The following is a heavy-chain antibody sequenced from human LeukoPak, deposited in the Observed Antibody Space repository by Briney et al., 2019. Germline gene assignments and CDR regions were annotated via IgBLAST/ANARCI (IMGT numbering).Heavy chain of an antibody. CDR3: ARWGCSSTSCQGRDYYYYYYMDV. Sequence: ASVKVSCKASGYTFTGYYMHWVRQAPGQGLEWMGWINPNSGGTNYAQKFQGRVTMTRDTSISTAYMELSRLRSDYTAVYYCARWGCSSTSCQGRDYYYYYYMDVWGKGTTVTVSS. J-gene: IGHJ6*03. CDR2: INPNSGGT. CDR1: GYTFTGYY. D-gene: IGHD2-2*01. V-gene: IGHV1-2*02.